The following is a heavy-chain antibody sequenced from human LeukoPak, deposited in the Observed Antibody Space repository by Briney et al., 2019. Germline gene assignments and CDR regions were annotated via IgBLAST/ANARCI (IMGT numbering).Heavy chain of an antibody. D-gene: IGHD1-1*01. CDR1: GYTFTNYW. CDR3: ARLGQRTDNAGWNHFDY. V-gene: IGHV5-51*01. J-gene: IGHJ4*02. CDR2: IYPGESAA. Sequence: GESLKISCRGSGYTFTNYWIGWVRQMPGKGLEWMGIIYPGESAARYSPSFQGQVTISVDQSISTTYLQWSSLKASDTAIYYCARLGQRTDNAGWNHFDYWGQGTLVTVSS.